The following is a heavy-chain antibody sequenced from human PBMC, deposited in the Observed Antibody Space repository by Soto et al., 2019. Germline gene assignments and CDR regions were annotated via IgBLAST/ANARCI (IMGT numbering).Heavy chain of an antibody. J-gene: IGHJ6*02. CDR3: AREEKQQLAPRELGNYYCGMDV. CDR1: GGSISSYY. V-gene: IGHV4-4*07. Sequence: SETLSLTCTVSGGSISSYYWSWIRQPAGKGLEWIGRIYTSGSTNYNPSLKSRVTMSVDTSKNQFSLKLSSVTAADTAVYYCAREEKQQLAPRELGNYYCGMDVWGQGTTVTVSS. D-gene: IGHD6-13*01. CDR2: IYTSGST.